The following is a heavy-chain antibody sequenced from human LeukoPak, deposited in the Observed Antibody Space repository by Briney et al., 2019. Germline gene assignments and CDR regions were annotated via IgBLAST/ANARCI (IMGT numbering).Heavy chain of an antibody. V-gene: IGHV3-23*01. CDR1: GFTFSSYA. D-gene: IGHD3-22*01. CDR2: ISGSGGST. CDR3: ANYYYDSSGYPNYFDY. Sequence: QTGGSLRLSCAASGFTFSSYAMSWVRQAPGKGLEWVSAISGSGGSTYYADSVKGRFTISRDNSKSTLYLQMNSLRAVDTAVYYCANYYYDSSGYPNYFDYWGQGTLVTVSS. J-gene: IGHJ4*02.